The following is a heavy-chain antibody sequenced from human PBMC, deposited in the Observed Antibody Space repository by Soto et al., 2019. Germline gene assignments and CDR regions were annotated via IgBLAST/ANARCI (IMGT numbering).Heavy chain of an antibody. Sequence: EVQLVESGGGLVQPGGSLRLSCVASGFTFSVYWMTWVRQAPGKGLEWVAAIRQDGSEEYYVDSVKGRFTISRGNTKNSLYLDMNSLRAEDTAVYFCARDLDSWGQGVLVTVSS. V-gene: IGHV3-7*01. CDR3: ARDLDS. CDR1: GFTFSVYW. CDR2: IRQDGSEE. J-gene: IGHJ4*02.